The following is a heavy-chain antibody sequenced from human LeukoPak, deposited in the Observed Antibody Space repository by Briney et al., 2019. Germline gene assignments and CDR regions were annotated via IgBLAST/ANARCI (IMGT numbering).Heavy chain of an antibody. D-gene: IGHD2-15*01. CDR1: GFTFSSCA. J-gene: IGHJ5*02. Sequence: GGSLRLSCAASGFTFSSCAMHWVRQAPGKGLEWVAVISYDGSNKYYADSVKGRFTISRDNSKNTLYLQMNSLRAEDTAVYYCARGEGYCSGGSCYSDNWFDPWGQGTLVTVSS. CDR3: ARGEGYCSGGSCYSDNWFDP. CDR2: ISYDGSNK. V-gene: IGHV3-30*04.